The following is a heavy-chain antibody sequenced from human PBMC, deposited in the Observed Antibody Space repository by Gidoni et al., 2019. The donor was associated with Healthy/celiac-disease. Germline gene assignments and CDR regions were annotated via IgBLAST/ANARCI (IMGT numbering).Heavy chain of an antibody. CDR3: ARRLPEVYSSSWYPMGANWFDP. V-gene: IGHV5-51*01. CDR2: IYPGDSDT. Sequence: EVQLVQSGAEVKTPGESLKISCKGSGYSFTSYWIGWVRQMPGKGLEWMGIIYPGDSDTRYSPSFQGQVTISADKSISTAYLQWSSLKASDTAMYYCARRLPEVYSSSWYPMGANWFDPWGQGTLVTVSS. J-gene: IGHJ5*02. D-gene: IGHD6-13*01. CDR1: GYSFTSYW.